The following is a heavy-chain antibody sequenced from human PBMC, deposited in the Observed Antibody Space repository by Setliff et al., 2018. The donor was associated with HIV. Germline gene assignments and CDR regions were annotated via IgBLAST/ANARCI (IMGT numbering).Heavy chain of an antibody. Sequence: SETLSLTCIVSGGSISPTNYCWSWIRQPPGKGLEWIGYIYYSGTTKYNPSLKSRVTISVDTSKSQFSLKLNSVTAADTAVYFCARMSISASVYFDYWGQGSQVTVSS. CDR2: IYYSGTT. D-gene: IGHD6-25*01. J-gene: IGHJ4*02. CDR3: ARMSISASVYFDY. V-gene: IGHV4-61*05. CDR1: GGSISPTNYC.